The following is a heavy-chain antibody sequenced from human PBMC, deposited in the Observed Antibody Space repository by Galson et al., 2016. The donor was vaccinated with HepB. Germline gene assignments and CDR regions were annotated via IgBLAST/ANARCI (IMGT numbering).Heavy chain of an antibody. CDR1: GFTFSSYA. J-gene: IGHJ2*01. CDR2: ISGSGGET. D-gene: IGHD4-17*01. CDR3: ASGTTVTTSNSFWYFDL. Sequence: SLRLSCAASGFTFSSYAMTWVRQAPGKGLDWVSTISGSGGETHYADSVKGRFTFSGDNSKNTMYVQMTSLRAEDTAVYYCASGTTVTTSNSFWYFDLWGRGTLVTVSS. V-gene: IGHV3-23*01.